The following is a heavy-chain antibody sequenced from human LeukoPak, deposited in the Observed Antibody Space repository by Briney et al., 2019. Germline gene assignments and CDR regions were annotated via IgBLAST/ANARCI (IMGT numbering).Heavy chain of an antibody. CDR1: GGSFSSYY. Sequence: PSETLSLTCTVSGGSFSSYYWSWIRQPPGKGLEWLGYIYFSGSTNYNPSLKSRVTISVDTSKNQFSLKLSSVTAADTAVYYCARSGEAYGSSGYYWVFDYWGQGTLVTVSS. V-gene: IGHV4-59*08. D-gene: IGHD3-22*01. CDR2: IYFSGST. CDR3: ARSGEAYGSSGYYWVFDY. J-gene: IGHJ4*02.